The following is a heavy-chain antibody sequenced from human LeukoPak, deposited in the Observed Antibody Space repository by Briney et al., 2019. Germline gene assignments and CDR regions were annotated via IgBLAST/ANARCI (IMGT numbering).Heavy chain of an antibody. V-gene: IGHV5-51*01. J-gene: IGHJ5*02. CDR3: ARLISSDYDERVYNWFDP. CDR2: IYPGDSDT. D-gene: IGHD5-12*01. CDR1: GYSFTSYW. Sequence: GESLKISCKGSGYSFTSYWIGWVRQMPGKGLEWMGIIYPGDSDTRYSPSFQGQVTISADKSISTAYLQWSSLKASDTAMYYCARLISSDYDERVYNWFDPWGQGTLVTVSS.